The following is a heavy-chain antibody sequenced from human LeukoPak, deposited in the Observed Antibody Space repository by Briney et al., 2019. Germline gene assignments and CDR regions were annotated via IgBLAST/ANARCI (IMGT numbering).Heavy chain of an antibody. CDR3: ASLPDRYSSSWYFAFDI. CDR2: ISSSSSYI. D-gene: IGHD6-13*01. CDR1: GFTFSSYS. J-gene: IGHJ3*02. Sequence: GGSLRLSCAASGFTFSSYSMNWVRQAPGKGLEWVSSISSSSSYIYYADSVKGRFTISRDNAQNSLYLQMNSLRAEDTAVYYCASLPDRYSSSWYFAFDIWGQGTMVTVSS. V-gene: IGHV3-21*01.